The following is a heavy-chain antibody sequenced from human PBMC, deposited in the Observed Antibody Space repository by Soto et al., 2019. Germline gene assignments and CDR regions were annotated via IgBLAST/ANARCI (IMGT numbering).Heavy chain of an antibody. D-gene: IGHD2-15*01. CDR3: ARRPHCSGGICYYGLDN. J-gene: IGHJ4*02. CDR1: GYTFTNSD. V-gene: IGHV1-8*01. Sequence: QVQLVQSGAEVKKPGASVKVSCKASGYTFTNSDINWVRQAPGQGLEWMGWMNPDSGHAAYAQKFQGRVTLTTSTSTSTVQMEMRSRGSEDTAVYYCARRPHCSGGICYYGLDNWGQGTLVTVS. CDR2: MNPDSGHA.